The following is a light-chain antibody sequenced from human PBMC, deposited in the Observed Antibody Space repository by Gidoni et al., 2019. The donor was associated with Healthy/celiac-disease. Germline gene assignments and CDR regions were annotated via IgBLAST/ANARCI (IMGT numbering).Light chain of an antibody. Sequence: VVMTQSPLSLPVTLGQPASISCRSSQSLVYSDGNTYLNWFQQRPGQSPRRLIYKVCNRDSGVPDRFSGSGSGTDFTLKISRVEAEDVGVDYCMQGKHWLGWTFGQGTKVEIK. CDR2: KVC. J-gene: IGKJ1*01. CDR1: QSLVYSDGNTY. V-gene: IGKV2-30*01. CDR3: MQGKHWLGWT.